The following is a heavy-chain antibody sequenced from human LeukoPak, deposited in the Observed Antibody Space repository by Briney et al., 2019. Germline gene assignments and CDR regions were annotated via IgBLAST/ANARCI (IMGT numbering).Heavy chain of an antibody. D-gene: IGHD2-2*01. CDR3: VSFYETY. CDR1: GNYW. CDR2: INSDGSWT. V-gene: IGHV3-74*01. J-gene: IGHJ4*02. Sequence: GPLRLSCAASGNYWMHWVRQAPGKGLVWVSRINSDGSWTSYADSVKGRFTISKDNAKNTVYLQMNNLRAEDTAVYYCVSFYETYWGRGTLVTVSS.